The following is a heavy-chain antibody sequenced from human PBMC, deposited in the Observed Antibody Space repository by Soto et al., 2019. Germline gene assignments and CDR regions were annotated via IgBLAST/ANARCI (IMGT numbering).Heavy chain of an antibody. V-gene: IGHV4-31*03. Sequence: SETLSLTCTVSGGSLSSGYYWSWLRQHPVKGLEWIGYIYYSGNTYYNPSLKSRVSISLDTSKSQFSLKLDSVTAADTAVYYCARDAPAALGVPNSMDVWGQGTTVTVSS. J-gene: IGHJ6*02. CDR3: ARDAPAALGVPNSMDV. CDR1: GGSLSSGYY. CDR2: IYYSGNT. D-gene: IGHD3-3*02.